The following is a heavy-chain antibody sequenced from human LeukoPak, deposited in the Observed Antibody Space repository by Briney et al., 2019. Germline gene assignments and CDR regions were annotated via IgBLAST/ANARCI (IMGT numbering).Heavy chain of an antibody. CDR2: MSGYGGST. Sequence: GESLRPSCLGTGFSFSSHAMGWVRQAPGKGLEWVSGMSGYGGSTYYADSVKGRFTISRDDSKNTLYLQMNSLRVGDTAVYYCAKDRGRTWVQVANWGQGTQVTVSS. J-gene: IGHJ4*02. D-gene: IGHD2-15*01. V-gene: IGHV3-23*01. CDR3: AKDRGRTWVQVAN. CDR1: GFSFSSHA.